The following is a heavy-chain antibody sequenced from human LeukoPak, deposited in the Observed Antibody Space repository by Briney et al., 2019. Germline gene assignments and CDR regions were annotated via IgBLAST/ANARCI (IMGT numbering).Heavy chain of an antibody. J-gene: IGHJ4*02. CDR3: TSHMGPIF. D-gene: IGHD1-26*01. Sequence: GGSLRLSCAASGFTVSSNYMSWVRQAPGKGLEWVSVIYSGGSTYYADSVKGRFTISRDNSKNTLYLQMNSLKTEDTAVYYCTSHMGPIFWGQGTLVTVSS. CDR1: GFTVSSNY. V-gene: IGHV3-53*01. CDR2: IYSGGST.